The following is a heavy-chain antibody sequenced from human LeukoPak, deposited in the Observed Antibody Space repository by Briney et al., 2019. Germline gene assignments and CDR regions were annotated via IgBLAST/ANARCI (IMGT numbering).Heavy chain of an antibody. CDR1: GGIFSSYA. J-gene: IGHJ4*02. CDR3: ARDLPPYYFDY. V-gene: IGHV1-69*04. Sequence: SVKVSCKASGGIFSSYAISWVRQAPGQGLEWMGRIIPILGIADYAQRFQGRVTITADKSTSTAYMDLSSLRSEDTAVYYCARDLPPYYFDYWGQGTLVTVSS. CDR2: IIPILGIA.